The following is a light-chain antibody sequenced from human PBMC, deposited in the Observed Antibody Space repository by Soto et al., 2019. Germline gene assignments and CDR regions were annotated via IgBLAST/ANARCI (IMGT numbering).Light chain of an antibody. V-gene: IGLV1-47*01. CDR3: AAWDNGLSGWV. Sequence: QSVLTQPPSASGTPGQRVTISCSGSSSNIGINYVYWYQHVPGTAPKLLIFRNNERPSGVPDRFSGSKSGTSVSLAISGLRSEDDADYFCAAWDNGLSGWVFGGGTKLTVL. J-gene: IGLJ3*02. CDR1: SSNIGINY. CDR2: RNN.